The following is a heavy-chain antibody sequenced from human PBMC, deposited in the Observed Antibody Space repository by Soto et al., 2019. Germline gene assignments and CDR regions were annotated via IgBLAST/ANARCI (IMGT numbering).Heavy chain of an antibody. CDR2: ISARNDDR. CDR3: AREGKYFACDM. J-gene: IGHJ3*02. D-gene: IGHD3-9*01. V-gene: IGHV1-18*01. CDR1: GYRFDSYG. Sequence: QVQLVQSGPDVKKPGASVKVSCKASGYRFDSYGINWIRQAPGQGLEWMGWISARNDDRKYAHKFQDRVTLTRETSTSTAYMEMRGLRSDDTAVCYCAREGKYFACDMWGQGTMVTVSS.